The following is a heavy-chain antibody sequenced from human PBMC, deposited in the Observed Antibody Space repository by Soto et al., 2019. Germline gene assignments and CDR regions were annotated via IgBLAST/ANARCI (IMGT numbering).Heavy chain of an antibody. V-gene: IGHV4-30-2*01. Sequence: PSETLSLTCAVSGGSISSGGYSWSWIRQPPGKGLEWNGYIYHSWSAYVNPSFKSRVTISVDRSKIQFSLKLSDVTAADTAVYYCARGGGSSWERGYFDYWGQGTLVTVSS. CDR3: ARGGGSSWERGYFDY. J-gene: IGHJ4*02. CDR2: IYHSWSA. D-gene: IGHD6-13*01. CDR1: GGSISSGGYS.